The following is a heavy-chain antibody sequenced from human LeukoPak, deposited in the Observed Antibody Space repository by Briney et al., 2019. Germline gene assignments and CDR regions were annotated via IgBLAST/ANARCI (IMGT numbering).Heavy chain of an antibody. D-gene: IGHD3-10*01. CDR3: ALFVYATGSEYPDY. J-gene: IGHJ4*02. CDR2: IIPIFGTA. CDR1: GGTFSSYA. Sequence: ASVKVSCKASGGTFSSYAISWVRQAPGQGLEWMGRIIPIFGTANYAQKFQGRVTITTDESTSTAYMELSSLRSEGTAVYYCALFVYATGSEYPDYWGQGTLVTVSS. V-gene: IGHV1-69*05.